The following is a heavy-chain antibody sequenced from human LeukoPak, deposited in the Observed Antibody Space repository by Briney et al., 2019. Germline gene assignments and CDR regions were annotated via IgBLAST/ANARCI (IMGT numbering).Heavy chain of an antibody. V-gene: IGHV1-8*01. CDR3: ARGRKANLYSGYDGHNWFDP. Sequence: ASVKVSCKASGYTFTSYDINWVRQATGQGLEWMGWMNPNSGNTGYAQKFQGRVTMTRNTSISTAYMELSSLRSEDTAVYYCARGRKANLYSGYDGHNWFDPWGQGTLVTVSS. CDR2: MNPNSGNT. J-gene: IGHJ5*02. CDR1: GYTFTSYD. D-gene: IGHD5-12*01.